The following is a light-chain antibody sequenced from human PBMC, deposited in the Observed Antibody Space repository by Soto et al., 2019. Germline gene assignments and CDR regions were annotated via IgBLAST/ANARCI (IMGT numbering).Light chain of an antibody. V-gene: IGKV3-20*01. J-gene: IGKJ5*01. CDR1: QSVSSR. CDR3: QHYAGGSRIT. CDR2: GAS. Sequence: ELVLTQSPDTLSLSPGEIATLSCRASQSVSSRLAWYQQKPGQAPRLLISGASSRATGIPDRFSGSGFGTDFTLTISRLEPEDFALYYCQHYAGGSRITFGQGTRLEIK.